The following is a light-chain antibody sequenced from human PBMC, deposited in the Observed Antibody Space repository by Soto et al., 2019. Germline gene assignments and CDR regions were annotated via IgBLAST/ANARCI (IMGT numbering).Light chain of an antibody. Sequence: DIQMTQSPSSVSASVGDRVTITCRASQDISSRLAWYQQRPGKAPRLLIYDASILQSGVPSRFSGFGSGTDFTLTISSLQPEDFATYFCQRGISFPRTFGQGTNVEIK. CDR3: QRGISFPRT. CDR2: DAS. J-gene: IGKJ1*01. V-gene: IGKV1-12*01. CDR1: QDISSR.